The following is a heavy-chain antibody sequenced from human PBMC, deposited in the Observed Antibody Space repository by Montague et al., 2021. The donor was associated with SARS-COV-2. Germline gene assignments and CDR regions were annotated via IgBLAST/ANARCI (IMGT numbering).Heavy chain of an antibody. CDR2: TYYSGVA. Sequence: SETLSLTCTVSGDSMRSSYWNWIRQPPGKGLEYIGYTYYSGVANYNPSLRSRVTISLDTSKNQFSLNLRSVTAADTAGYYCARSVVGGTYRHTRWFDPWGQGTLVTVFS. V-gene: IGHV4-59*13. J-gene: IGHJ5*02. D-gene: IGHD3-16*02. CDR3: ARSVVGGTYRHTRWFDP. CDR1: GDSMRSSY.